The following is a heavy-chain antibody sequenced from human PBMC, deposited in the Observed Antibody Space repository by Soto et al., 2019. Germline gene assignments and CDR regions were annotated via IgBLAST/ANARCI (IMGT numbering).Heavy chain of an antibody. Sequence: SETLSLTCTVSGGSINSYYWSWIRQPPGKGLEWIGWIYYSGTTSYSPSLKSRITISVDTSKNQFSLNLSSVTAADTAVYYCARLGYCSGAPCYYYMDVWGKGATVTVS. D-gene: IGHD2-15*01. CDR1: GGSINSYY. CDR2: IYYSGTT. J-gene: IGHJ6*03. CDR3: ARLGYCSGAPCYYYMDV. V-gene: IGHV4-59*01.